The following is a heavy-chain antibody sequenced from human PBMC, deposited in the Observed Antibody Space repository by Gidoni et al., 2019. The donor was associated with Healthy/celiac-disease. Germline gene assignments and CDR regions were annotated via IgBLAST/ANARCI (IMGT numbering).Heavy chain of an antibody. CDR3: AKLYYSSSWYGENAFDI. D-gene: IGHD6-13*01. CDR2: ISGSGGST. J-gene: IGHJ3*02. V-gene: IGHV3-23*01. CDR1: GFTFSRHA. Sequence: EVQLLESGGGLVQLGGSLRLSCAVSGFTFSRHAMRWVRQAPGKGLEWVSAISGSGGSTYYADSVKDRFTISRDNSKNTLYLQMNSLGAEDTAVYYCAKLYYSSSWYGENAFDIWGQGTMVTVSS.